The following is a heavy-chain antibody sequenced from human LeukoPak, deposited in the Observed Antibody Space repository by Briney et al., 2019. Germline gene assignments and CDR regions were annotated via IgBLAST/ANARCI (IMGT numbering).Heavy chain of an antibody. J-gene: IGHJ6*03. CDR1: GGSISSYY. D-gene: IGHD3/OR15-3a*01. V-gene: IGHV4-59*01. CDR2: IYYSGST. Sequence: PSETLSLTCTVSGGSISSYYWSWIRQPPGKGLEWIGYIYYSGSTNYNPSLKSRVTISVDTSKTQLSLKVHSVTAADTAVYYCARELDPTSTNTPHYYYFMDVWGTGTTVTVSS. CDR3: ARELDPTSTNTPHYYYFMDV.